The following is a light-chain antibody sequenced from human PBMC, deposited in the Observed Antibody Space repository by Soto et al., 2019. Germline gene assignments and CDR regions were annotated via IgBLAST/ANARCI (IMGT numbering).Light chain of an antibody. CDR2: GAS. CDR1: QSVSSSY. CDR3: QHYGRSQFT. Sequence: EIVLTQSPGTLSLSPGERATLSCRASQSVSSSYLAWYQQKPGQAPRLLIYGASSRPTGIPGRFSGSGSGKDFTLTIGGLEPEVFAVNYCQHYGRSQFTFGPGTKVVT. V-gene: IGKV3-20*01. J-gene: IGKJ3*01.